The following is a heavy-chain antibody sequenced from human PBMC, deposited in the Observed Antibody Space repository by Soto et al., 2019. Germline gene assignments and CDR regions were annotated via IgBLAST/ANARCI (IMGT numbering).Heavy chain of an antibody. CDR2: IYYSGST. CDR1: GGSISSSSYY. D-gene: IGHD3-10*01. Sequence: SETLSLTCTVSGGSISSSSYYWGWIRQPPGKGLEWIGSIYYSGSTYYNPSLKSRVTISVDTSKNQFSLKLSSVTAADTAVYYCARITMVRGVIEPYYYYGMAVWGQGTTVT. CDR3: ARITMVRGVIEPYYYYGMAV. V-gene: IGHV4-39*01. J-gene: IGHJ6*02.